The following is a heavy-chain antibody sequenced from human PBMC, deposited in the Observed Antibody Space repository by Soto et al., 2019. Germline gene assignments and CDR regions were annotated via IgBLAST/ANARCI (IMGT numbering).Heavy chain of an antibody. D-gene: IGHD4-4*01. CDR3: AKSTGDTWTTHYFDY. Sequence: GGSLRLSCAASGFTFSIYSMRWVRQAPGKGLEWVSGISATGGSKHYADSVRGRFAISRDNFKATLFLYMNSLRAEDTAVYYCAKSTGDTWTTHYFDYWGKGILVTVSS. J-gene: IGHJ4*02. CDR1: GFTFSIYS. CDR2: ISATGGSK. V-gene: IGHV3-23*01.